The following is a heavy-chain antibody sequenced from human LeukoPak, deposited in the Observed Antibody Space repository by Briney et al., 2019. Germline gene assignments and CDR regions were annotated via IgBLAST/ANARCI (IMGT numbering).Heavy chain of an antibody. J-gene: IGHJ4*02. V-gene: IGHV1-18*01. CDR2: ISGYNGHT. D-gene: IGHD1-1*01. CDR1: GYTFSSYG. Sequence: ASVKVSCKASGYTFSSYGISWVRQAPGQGLEWMGWISGYNGHTKYAQKVQGRVTMTIDTSTSTVYMELRSLRSDDTAVYYCARVRATGFFDYWGQGTLVTVSS. CDR3: ARVRATGFFDY.